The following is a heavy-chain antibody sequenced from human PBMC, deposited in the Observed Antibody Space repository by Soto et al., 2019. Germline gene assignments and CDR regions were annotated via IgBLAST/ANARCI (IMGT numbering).Heavy chain of an antibody. CDR2: IIPIFGTP. J-gene: IGHJ4*02. CDR1: GGIFSTYA. Sequence: QVQLVQSGAEVKKPGSSVKVSCKASGGIFSTYAISWLRQAPGQGLEWMGGIIPIFGTPNYAQRFQGRVTITAVESTSTAYMVLRRLRSDDTAVYYCARDREDYGSGNYYNRIDFWGQGTLVTVSS. D-gene: IGHD3-10*01. CDR3: ARDREDYGSGNYYNRIDF. V-gene: IGHV1-69*01.